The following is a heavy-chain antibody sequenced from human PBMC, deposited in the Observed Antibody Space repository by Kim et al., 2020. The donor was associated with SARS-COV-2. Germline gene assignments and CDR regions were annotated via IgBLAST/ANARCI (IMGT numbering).Heavy chain of an antibody. D-gene: IGHD1-7*01. CDR3: ARGQTGPELRLVWFDP. Sequence: SLKSRVTISVDTSKNQFSLKLSSVTAADTAVYYCARGQTGPELRLVWFDPWGQGTLVTVSS. V-gene: IGHV4-31*02. J-gene: IGHJ5*02.